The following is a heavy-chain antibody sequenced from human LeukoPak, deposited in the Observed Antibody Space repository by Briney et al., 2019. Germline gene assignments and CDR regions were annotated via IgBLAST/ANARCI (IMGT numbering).Heavy chain of an antibody. V-gene: IGHV3-48*01. CDR2: ISSSSSTI. D-gene: IGHD6-13*01. Sequence: GGSLRLSCAASGFTFSSYSMNWVHQAPGKGLEWVSYISSSSSTIYYADSVKGRFTISRDNAKNSLYLQMNSLRAEDTAVYYCARTAAADDYWGQGTLVTVSS. CDR3: ARTAAADDY. CDR1: GFTFSSYS. J-gene: IGHJ4*02.